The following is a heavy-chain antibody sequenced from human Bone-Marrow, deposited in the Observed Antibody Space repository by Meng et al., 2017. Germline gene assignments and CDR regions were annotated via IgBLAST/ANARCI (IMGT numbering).Heavy chain of an antibody. Sequence: GGSLRLSCKASGYSFISYWIGWVRQMPGKGLEWMGVIYPDNSDVTYSPSFQGQVTISADRSISTAYLQWSSLKASDTAIYYCARRMGSSGWTRFDYWGQGTLVTVSS. J-gene: IGHJ4*02. CDR2: IYPDNSDV. V-gene: IGHV5-51*01. CDR1: GYSFISYW. CDR3: ARRMGSSGWTRFDY. D-gene: IGHD6-19*01.